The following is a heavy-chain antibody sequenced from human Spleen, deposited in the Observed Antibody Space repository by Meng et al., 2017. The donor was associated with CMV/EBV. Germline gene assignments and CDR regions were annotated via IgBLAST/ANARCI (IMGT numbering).Heavy chain of an antibody. CDR1: GGSFSGYY. J-gene: IGHJ4*02. Sequence: QVQLQQWGAGLLKPSETLSLTCAVYGGSFSGYYWSWIRQPPGKGLEWIGEIDHSGSTNYNPSLKSRVTTSVDTSKNQFSLKLSSVTAADTAVYYCARGLRGYYNSSGYPYWGQGTLVTVSS. CDR2: IDHSGST. V-gene: IGHV4-34*01. D-gene: IGHD3-22*01. CDR3: ARGLRGYYNSSGYPY.